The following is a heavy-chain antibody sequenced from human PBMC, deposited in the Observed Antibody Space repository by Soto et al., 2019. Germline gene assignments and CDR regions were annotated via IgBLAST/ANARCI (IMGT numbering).Heavy chain of an antibody. D-gene: IGHD3-9*01. J-gene: IGHJ4*02. CDR2: INHSGST. V-gene: IGHV4-34*01. CDR1: GGSFSGYY. Sequence: PSDTLSLTCAVYGGSFSGYYWSWIRQPPGKGLEWIGEINHSGSTNYNPSLKSRVTISVDTSKNQFSLKLSSVTAADTAVYYCARGSHLLLRYFDWLPIDYWGQGTLVTVSS. CDR3: ARGSHLLLRYFDWLPIDY.